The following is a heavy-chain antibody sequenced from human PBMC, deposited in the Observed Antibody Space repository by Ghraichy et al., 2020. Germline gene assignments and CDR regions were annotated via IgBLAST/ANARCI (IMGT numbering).Heavy chain of an antibody. Sequence: GESLNISCSASGFTFSNTWMTWVRQAPGKGLEWVGRIKSKTDGGTTDYAAAVKGRFTISRDDSKNTLYLQMSSLKTEDTAVYYCITDLRWELQVDYWGQGTLVTVSS. V-gene: IGHV3-15*01. CDR2: IKSKTDGGTT. D-gene: IGHD1-26*01. CDR1: GFTFSNTW. CDR3: ITDLRWELQVDY. J-gene: IGHJ4*02.